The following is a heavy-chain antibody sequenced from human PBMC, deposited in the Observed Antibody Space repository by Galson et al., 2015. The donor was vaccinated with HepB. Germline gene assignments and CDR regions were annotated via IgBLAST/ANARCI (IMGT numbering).Heavy chain of an antibody. D-gene: IGHD4-17*01. J-gene: IGHJ1*01. CDR2: IYWDDDR. V-gene: IGHV2-5*02. Sequence: PALVKPTQTLTLTCTFSGFSLSTSGVGVGWIRQPPGKALEWLALIYWDDDRRYSPSLKSRLTITKDTSKNQVVLTMTNMDPVDTATYYCAHKASYGDYIYFQDWGQGTLVTVSS. CDR1: GFSLSTSGVG. CDR3: AHKASYGDYIYFQD.